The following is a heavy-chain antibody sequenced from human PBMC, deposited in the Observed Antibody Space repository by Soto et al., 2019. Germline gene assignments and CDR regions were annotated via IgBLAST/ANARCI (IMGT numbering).Heavy chain of an antibody. V-gene: IGHV7-4-1*01. CDR2: INPNTGHP. CDR3: ARDRASGSLDY. J-gene: IGHJ4*02. Sequence: QVQLVQSGSESMQPGASVKVSCKGSGYNFNSHSINWLRQAPGQGLEWMGWINPNTGHPTYEQGFTGRFVFSVDTYVSTVYLQIFSLKADDSAVYYCARDRASGSLDYWGQGTLVTVSS. D-gene: IGHD1-26*01. CDR1: GYNFNSHS.